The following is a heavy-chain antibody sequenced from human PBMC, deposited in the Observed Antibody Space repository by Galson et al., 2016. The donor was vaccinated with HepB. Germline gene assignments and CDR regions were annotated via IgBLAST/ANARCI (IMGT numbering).Heavy chain of an antibody. CDR2: ISATGSST. D-gene: IGHD3-9*01. V-gene: IGHV3-23*01. CDR1: GFTSSTYA. J-gene: IGHJ4*02. Sequence: SLRLSCAAAGFTSSTYAMSWVRQAPGKGLEWVSAISATGSSTYYADPVKGRFTISKDNSTNTLYLQMNGLRTEETAIYYCATNGPQLYFHWLNSFDYWGQGTLVTVSS. CDR3: ATNGPQLYFHWLNSFDY.